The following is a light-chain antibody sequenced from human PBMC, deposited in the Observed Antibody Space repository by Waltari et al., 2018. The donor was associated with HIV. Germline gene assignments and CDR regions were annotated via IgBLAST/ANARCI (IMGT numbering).Light chain of an antibody. V-gene: IGLV2-11*01. CDR3: CSYAGRYTWV. CDR2: DVT. J-gene: IGLJ3*02. CDR1: SSAVGGYNY. Sequence: QSALTQPRSVSGSPGQSVPISCSGTSSAVGGYNYVSWYQQHPGKAPTLMIYDVTERPSGVPDRFSGSKSGNTASLTISGLQADDEADYYCCSYAGRYTWVFGGGTELTVL.